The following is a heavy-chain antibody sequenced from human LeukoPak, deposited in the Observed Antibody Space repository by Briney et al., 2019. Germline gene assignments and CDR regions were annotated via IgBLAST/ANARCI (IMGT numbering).Heavy chain of an antibody. J-gene: IGHJ6*02. CDR2: INHSGST. V-gene: IGHV4-34*01. Sequence: SETLSLTCAVYGGSFSGYYWSWIRQPPGKGLEWIGEINHSGSTNYNPSLKSRVTKSVDTSENQFSLKLSSVTAADTAVYYCARGRVTMIVVVPYPKSRGYGMDVWGQGTTVTVSS. CDR1: GGSFSGYY. D-gene: IGHD3-22*01. CDR3: ARGRVTMIVVVPYPKSRGYGMDV.